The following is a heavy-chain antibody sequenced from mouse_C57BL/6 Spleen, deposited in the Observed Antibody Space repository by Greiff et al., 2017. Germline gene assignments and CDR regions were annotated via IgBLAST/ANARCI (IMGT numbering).Heavy chain of an antibody. CDR2: IDPSDSYT. V-gene: IGHV1-59*01. J-gene: IGHJ1*03. CDR3: ARSHSNYLWWYFDV. D-gene: IGHD2-5*01. Sequence: QVQLQQPGAELVRPGTSVTLSCKASGYTFTSYWMHWVKQRPGQGLEWIGVIDPSDSYTNYNQKFKGKATLTVDPSSSTAYMQLSSLTSEDSAVDYCARSHSNYLWWYFDVWGTGTTVTVSS. CDR1: GYTFTSYW.